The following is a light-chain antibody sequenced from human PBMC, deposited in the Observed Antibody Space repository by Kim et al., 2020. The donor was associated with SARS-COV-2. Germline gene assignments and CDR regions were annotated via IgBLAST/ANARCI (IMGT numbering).Light chain of an antibody. V-gene: IGKV1-39*01. CDR1: QSIGTR. CDR3: QKSHSTKWLT. J-gene: IGKJ4*01. CDR2: AAS. Sequence: DIQMTQSPSSLAASVGDRVTIACRASQSIGTRLNWYQQRPGKAPKLLIYAASSLQGGIPSRFSGTGSGTDFTLTISSLQPGGFATNNCQKSHSTKWLTFRGGKKVDIK.